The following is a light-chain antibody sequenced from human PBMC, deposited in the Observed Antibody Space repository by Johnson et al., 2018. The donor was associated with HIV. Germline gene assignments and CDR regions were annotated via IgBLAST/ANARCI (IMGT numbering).Light chain of an antibody. CDR3: GTWDSSLSAGL. CDR2: ENN. V-gene: IGLV1-51*02. CDR1: SSNIGNNY. J-gene: IGLJ1*01. Sequence: QSVLTQPPSVSAAPGQKVTISCSGSSSNIGNNYVSWYQQLPGTAPKLLIYENNKRPSGIPDRFSGSKSGTSATLGITGLQTGDEADYYCGTWDSSLSAGLFGTGTKVTVI.